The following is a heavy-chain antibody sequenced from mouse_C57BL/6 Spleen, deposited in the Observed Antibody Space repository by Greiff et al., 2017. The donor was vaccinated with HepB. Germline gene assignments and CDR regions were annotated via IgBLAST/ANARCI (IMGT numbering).Heavy chain of an antibody. CDR1: GFTFNTYA. CDR2: RRSKSSNYAT. J-gene: IGHJ2*01. V-gene: IGHV10-3*01. Sequence: EVQLQQSGGGLVQPKGSLKLSCAASGFTFNTYAMHWVRQAPGKGLEWVARRRSKSSNYATYYADSVKDRFTISRDDSQSMLYLQMNNLKTEDTAMYYCVRDYGNYFDYWGQGTTLTVSS. CDR3: VRDYGNYFDY. D-gene: IGHD2-1*01.